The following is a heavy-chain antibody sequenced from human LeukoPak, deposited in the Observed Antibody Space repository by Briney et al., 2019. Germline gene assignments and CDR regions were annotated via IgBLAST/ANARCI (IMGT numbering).Heavy chain of an antibody. Sequence: ASVKLSCKTSGYTFSSYEINWVRQAAGRGLEWVGWMNPKTGKTAYARNLQGRVTITRATSISTAYMDLSALRSEDTAVYYCARIRPVTTGLKGYYFDYWGQGTLVTVSS. J-gene: IGHJ4*02. D-gene: IGHD1-1*01. CDR3: ARIRPVTTGLKGYYFDY. V-gene: IGHV1-8*01. CDR2: MNPKTGKT. CDR1: GYTFSSYE.